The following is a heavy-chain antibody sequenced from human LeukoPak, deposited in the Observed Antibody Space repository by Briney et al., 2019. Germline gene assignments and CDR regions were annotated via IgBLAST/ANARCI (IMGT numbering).Heavy chain of an antibody. V-gene: IGHV1-18*01. CDR1: GFTFTNYG. D-gene: IGHD3-10*01. J-gene: IGHJ6*02. Sequence: ASVKVSFKASGFTFTNYGISWVRQAPGQGLEWMGGISAYNGNTNYAQKFQGRVTMTTDTSTTTAYMELRSLRSDDTPVYYCAREGYFGSGIDYYYGMDVWGQGTTATVSS. CDR3: AREGYFGSGIDYYYGMDV. CDR2: ISAYNGNT.